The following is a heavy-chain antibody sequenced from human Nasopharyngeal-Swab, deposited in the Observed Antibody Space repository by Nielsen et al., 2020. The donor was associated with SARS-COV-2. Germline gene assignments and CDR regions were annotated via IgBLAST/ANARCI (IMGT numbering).Heavy chain of an antibody. CDR2: ISSSSSYI. J-gene: IGHJ4*02. CDR3: ARGVAAADLDY. CDR1: GFTFSRYS. V-gene: IGHV3-21*01. Sequence: GESLKISCAASGFTFSRYSMNWVRQAPGKGLEWVSSISSSSSYIYYADSVKGRFTISRDNAKNSLYLQMNSLRAEDTAVYYCARGVAAADLDYWGQGTLVTVSS. D-gene: IGHD6-13*01.